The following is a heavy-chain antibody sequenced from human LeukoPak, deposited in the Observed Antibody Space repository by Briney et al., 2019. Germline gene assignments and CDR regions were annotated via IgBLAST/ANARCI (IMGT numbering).Heavy chain of an antibody. J-gene: IGHJ4*02. CDR2: ISDSGRDT. CDR3: ARGHAFGDWNDVRGYSDY. D-gene: IGHD1-1*01. Sequence: GGSLRLSCAASGFSFSNYAMSWVRQAPGEGLDWVSTISDSGRDTYYADSVKGRFTISRDNSKNTLYLQMTSLRSEDTAVYYCARGHAFGDWNDVRGYSDYWGQGTLVTVSS. CDR1: GFSFSNYA. V-gene: IGHV3-23*01.